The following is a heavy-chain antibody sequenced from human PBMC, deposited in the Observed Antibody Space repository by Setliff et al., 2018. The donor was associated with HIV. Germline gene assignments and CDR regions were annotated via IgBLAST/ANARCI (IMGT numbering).Heavy chain of an antibody. CDR2: IYTSGST. CDR3: ARLIHTGLLYFDF. CDR1: GGSFSGYY. D-gene: IGHD2-8*02. Sequence: SETLSLTCAVYGGSFSGYYWSWIRQPPGKGLEWIGRIYTSGSTNYNPSLKGRVTMSVDTSKNQFSLNLRSVTAADTAVYFCARLIHTGLLYFDFWGLGSLVTVSS. V-gene: IGHV4-59*10. J-gene: IGHJ4*02.